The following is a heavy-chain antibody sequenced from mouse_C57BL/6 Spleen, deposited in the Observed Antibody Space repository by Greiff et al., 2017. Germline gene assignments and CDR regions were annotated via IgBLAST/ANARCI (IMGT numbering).Heavy chain of an antibody. Sequence: LQPGAELVRPGSSVKLSCKASGYTFTSYWMDWVKQRPGQGLEWIGNIYTSDSETHYNHKFKDKATLTVDKSSSTDYMQLSSLTSEDSAVYYSARGMYDYDGGGYYFDYWGQGTTLTVSS. J-gene: IGHJ2*01. V-gene: IGHV1-61*01. CDR2: IYTSDSET. D-gene: IGHD2-4*01. CDR3: ARGMYDYDGGGYYFDY. CDR1: GYTFTSYW.